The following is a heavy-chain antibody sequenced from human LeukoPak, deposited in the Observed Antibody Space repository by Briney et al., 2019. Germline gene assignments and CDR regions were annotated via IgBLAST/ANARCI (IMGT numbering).Heavy chain of an antibody. CDR2: IYYSGST. D-gene: IGHD3-22*01. Sequence: PSETLSLTCTVSGGSISSYYWSWIRQPPGKGLEWIGYIYYSGSTNYNPSLKSRVTISVDTPKNQFSLKLSSVTAADTAVYYCARDQIDYPYYGMDVWGQGTTVTVSS. V-gene: IGHV4-59*01. CDR1: GGSISSYY. CDR3: ARDQIDYPYYGMDV. J-gene: IGHJ6*02.